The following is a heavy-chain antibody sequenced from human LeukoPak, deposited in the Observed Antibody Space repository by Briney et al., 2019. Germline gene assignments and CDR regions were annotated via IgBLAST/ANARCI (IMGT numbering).Heavy chain of an antibody. V-gene: IGHV3-43D*03. Sequence: AGGSLRLACAASGFTFDDYAMHWVRHAPGKGLEWVSLISWDGGSTYYADSVKGRFTISRDNSKNSLYLQMNSLRAEDTALYYCAKDIGGGYGGNYHFQHWGQGTLVTVSS. CDR2: ISWDGGST. J-gene: IGHJ1*01. D-gene: IGHD4-23*01. CDR1: GFTFDDYA. CDR3: AKDIGGGYGGNYHFQH.